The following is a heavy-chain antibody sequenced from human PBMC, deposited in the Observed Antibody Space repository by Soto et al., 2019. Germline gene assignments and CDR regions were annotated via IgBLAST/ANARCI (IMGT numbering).Heavy chain of an antibody. V-gene: IGHV1-69*06. CDR1: GGTFSSYA. Sequence: KVSCKASGGTFSSYAISWVRQAPGQGLDWMGGIIPIFGTANYAQKFQGRVTITADKSTSTAYMEVSSVRSEDTAVYYCARGRRIFGLVAPRGKDLCYYYGMDVWGQGTTVTVSS. CDR2: IIPIFGTA. J-gene: IGHJ6*02. CDR3: ARGRRIFGLVAPRGKDLCYYYGMDV. D-gene: IGHD3-3*01.